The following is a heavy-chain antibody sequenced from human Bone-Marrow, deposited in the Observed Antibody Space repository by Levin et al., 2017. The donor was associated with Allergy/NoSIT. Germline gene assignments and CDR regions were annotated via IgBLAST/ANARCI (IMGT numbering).Heavy chain of an antibody. CDR3: ARDGAFGSGSDECDY. J-gene: IGHJ4*02. CDR1: GFTLSSYS. V-gene: IGHV3-48*02. D-gene: IGHD3-10*01. CDR2: LSRSGDII. Sequence: GESLKISCAASGFTLSSYSMNWVRQAPGKGLEWVSYLSRSGDIIYYADSVKGRFTISRDNAKNSLYLQMNSLRDEDTAVYYCARDGAFGSGSDECDYWGQGTLVTVSS.